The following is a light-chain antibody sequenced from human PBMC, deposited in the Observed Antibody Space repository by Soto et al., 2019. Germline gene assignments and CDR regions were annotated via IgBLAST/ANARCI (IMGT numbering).Light chain of an antibody. V-gene: IGLV1-44*01. CDR1: SSNIGSNT. CDR3: AAWDDSPNGVV. CDR2: SNN. J-gene: IGLJ2*01. Sequence: QAVVTQPPSASGNPGQRVTIACSGSSSNIGSNTVNWYQQLPGTAPKVLIYSNNQRPSGVPVRFSGSKSATSASLAISGLQSDDEAEYYCAAWDDSPNGVVFGGGTKVTVL.